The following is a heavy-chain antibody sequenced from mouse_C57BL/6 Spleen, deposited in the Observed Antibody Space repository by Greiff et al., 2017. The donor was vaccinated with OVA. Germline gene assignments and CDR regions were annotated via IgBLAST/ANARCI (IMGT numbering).Heavy chain of an antibody. CDR1: GYSITSGYY. CDR3: ARRGGSSGYFYAMDY. Sequence: EVQLQQSGPGLVKPSQSLSLTCSVTGYSITSGYYWNWIRQFPGNKLEWMGYISYDGSNNYNPSLKNRISITRDTSKNQFFLKLNSVTTEDTATYYCARRGGSSGYFYAMDYWGQGTSVTVSS. J-gene: IGHJ4*01. CDR2: ISYDGSN. D-gene: IGHD3-2*02. V-gene: IGHV3-6*01.